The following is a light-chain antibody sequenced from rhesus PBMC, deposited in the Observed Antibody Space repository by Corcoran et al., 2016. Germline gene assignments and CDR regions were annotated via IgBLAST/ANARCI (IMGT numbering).Light chain of an antibody. J-gene: IGKJ3*01. Sequence: DIQMTQSPSSLSVSVGDTVTITCRASQSNSSWLVWYQQKPGKAPKLLINKAASLQIGVPSRFSCSGSGTDFTLTINSLQPEDFATYYCLQYNSSLFTFGPGTKLDIK. CDR3: LQYNSSLFT. CDR2: KAA. CDR1: QSNSSW. V-gene: IGKV1-22*01.